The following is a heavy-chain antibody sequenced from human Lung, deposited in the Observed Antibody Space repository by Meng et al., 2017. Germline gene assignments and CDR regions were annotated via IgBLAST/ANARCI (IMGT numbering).Heavy chain of an antibody. CDR2: ISAYNGNT. J-gene: IGHJ4*02. D-gene: IGHD3-22*01. CDR1: GYTFTFYG. Sequence: QIQLVQSGAEVKKPGASVRVSCKASGYTFTFYGISWVRQAPGQGLEWMGWISAYNGNTNYAQKLQGRVTMTTDTSTSTAYMELRSLRSDDTAVYYCARRGRYYDSSGLFDYWGQGTLVTVSS. CDR3: ARRGRYYDSSGLFDY. V-gene: IGHV1-18*01.